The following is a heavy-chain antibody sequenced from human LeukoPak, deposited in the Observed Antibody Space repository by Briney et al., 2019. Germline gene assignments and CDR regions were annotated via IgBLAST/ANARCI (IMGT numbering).Heavy chain of an antibody. CDR2: ISWNSGSI. CDR1: GFTFDDYA. V-gene: IGHV3-9*01. Sequence: PGGSLRLTCAASGFTFDDYAMHWVRQAPGKGLEWVSGISWNSGSIGYADSVKGRFTISRDNAKNSLYLQMNSLRAEDTAVYYCARLSWYESYLDYWGQGTLVTVSS. J-gene: IGHJ4*02. CDR3: ARLSWYESYLDY. D-gene: IGHD6-13*01.